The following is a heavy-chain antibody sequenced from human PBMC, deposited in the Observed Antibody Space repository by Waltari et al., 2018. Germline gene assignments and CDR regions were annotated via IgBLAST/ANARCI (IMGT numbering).Heavy chain of an antibody. Sequence: QVQLVQSGAEVKKPGSSVKVSCKASGGTFSSYAISWVRQAPGQGLEWMGGIIPIFGTANYAQTFQGRVTITTDESTSTAYMELSSLRSEDTAVYYCARGGVGPLIGYCGGDCSSGWFDPWGQGTLVTVSS. J-gene: IGHJ5*02. V-gene: IGHV1-69*05. CDR2: IIPIFGTA. CDR1: GGTFSSYA. D-gene: IGHD2-21*01. CDR3: ARGGVGPLIGYCGGDCSSGWFDP.